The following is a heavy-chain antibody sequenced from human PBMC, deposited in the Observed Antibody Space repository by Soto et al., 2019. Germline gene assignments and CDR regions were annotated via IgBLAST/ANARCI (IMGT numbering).Heavy chain of an antibody. J-gene: IGHJ5*02. V-gene: IGHV1-46*01. Sequence: ASVKVSCKAPGDTFTSYYLNWVRQAPGQGLGWMGVINPHGGSTKYAQKFQGRVTMTRDTSRSTVYMELCSLRSDDTAIYYCARSSGGNFGIIIEGSNWFDPWGQGTLVTVSS. CDR1: GDTFTSYY. CDR2: INPHGGST. CDR3: ARSSGGNFGIIIEGSNWFDP. D-gene: IGHD3-3*01.